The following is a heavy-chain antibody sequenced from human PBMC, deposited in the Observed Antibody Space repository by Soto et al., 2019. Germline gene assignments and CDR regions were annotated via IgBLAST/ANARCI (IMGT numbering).Heavy chain of an antibody. CDR1: GFTFSSYS. Sequence: EVQLVESGGGLVKPGGSLRLSCAASGFTFSSYSMNWVRQAPGKGPEWVSSISSSSSYIYYADSVKGRFTISRDNAKNSLYLQMNSLRAEDTAVYYCARVPYDSSAEFDYWGQGTLVTVSS. CDR3: ARVPYDSSAEFDY. D-gene: IGHD3-22*01. J-gene: IGHJ4*02. V-gene: IGHV3-21*01. CDR2: ISSSSSYI.